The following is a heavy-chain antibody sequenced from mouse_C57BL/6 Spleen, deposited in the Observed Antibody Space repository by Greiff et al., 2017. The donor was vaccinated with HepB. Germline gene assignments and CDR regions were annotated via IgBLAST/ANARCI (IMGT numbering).Heavy chain of an antibody. CDR2: IYPGSGST. J-gene: IGHJ4*01. CDR1: GYTFTSYW. CDR3: ARRDYDGDYYAMDY. V-gene: IGHV1-55*01. D-gene: IGHD2-4*01. Sequence: QVQLQQPGAELVKPWASVKMSCKASGYTFTSYWITWVKQRPGQGLEWIGDIYPGSGSTNYNEKFKSKATLTVDTSSSTAYMQLSSLTSEDSAVYYCARRDYDGDYYAMDYWGQGTSVTVSS.